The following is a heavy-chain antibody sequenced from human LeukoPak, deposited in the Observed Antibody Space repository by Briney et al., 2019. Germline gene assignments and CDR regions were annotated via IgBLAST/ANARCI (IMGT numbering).Heavy chain of an antibody. CDR2: IYYSGST. Sequence: ASETLSLTCTVSGGSISSYYWSWIRQPPGKGLEWIGYIYYSGSTNYNPSLKSRVTISVDTSKNQFSLKLSSVTAADTAVYYCARAAVTSPLYFDYWGQGTLVTVSS. D-gene: IGHD4-17*01. CDR1: GGSISSYY. V-gene: IGHV4-59*01. J-gene: IGHJ4*02. CDR3: ARAAVTSPLYFDY.